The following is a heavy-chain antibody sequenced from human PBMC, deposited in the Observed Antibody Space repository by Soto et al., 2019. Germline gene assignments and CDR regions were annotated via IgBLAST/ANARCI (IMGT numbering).Heavy chain of an antibody. D-gene: IGHD6-19*01. CDR3: ARRYSSGFDY. CDR2: IYYSGST. J-gene: IGHJ4*02. V-gene: IGHV4-59*01. Sequence: QVQLQESGPGLVKPSATLSLTCTVSGGSISSYYWSWIRQPTGKGLEWIGYIYYSGSTNYNPSLKSRVTISVDTSKNQFSLKLSSVTAADTAVYYCARRYSSGFDYWGQGTLVTVSS. CDR1: GGSISSYY.